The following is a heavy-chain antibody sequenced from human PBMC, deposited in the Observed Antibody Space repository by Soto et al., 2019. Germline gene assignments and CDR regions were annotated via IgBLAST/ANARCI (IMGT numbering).Heavy chain of an antibody. D-gene: IGHD3-10*01. CDR2: IRSKAYGGTT. V-gene: IGHV3-49*03. CDR1: GFTFGDYA. Sequence: GGSLRLSCTASGFTFGDYAMSWFRQAPGKGLEWVGFIRSKAYGGTTEYAAAVKGRFTISRDDSKSIAYLQMNSLKTEDTAVYYCTRDYRLGYKALVRGVIGWFDPWGQGTLVTVSS. J-gene: IGHJ5*02. CDR3: TRDYRLGYKALVRGVIGWFDP.